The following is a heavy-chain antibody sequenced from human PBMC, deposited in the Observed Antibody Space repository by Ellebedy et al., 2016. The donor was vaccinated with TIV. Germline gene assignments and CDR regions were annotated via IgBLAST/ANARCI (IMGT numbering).Heavy chain of an antibody. Sequence: GESLKISCAASGLTFSSHAMSWVRQAPGKGLEWVSSITESGGNTYYADSVKGRFTISRDNSKNTLYLQMNSLRAEDTAVYYCARDPALPKGRFDPWGQGTLVTVSS. CDR1: GLTFSSHA. V-gene: IGHV3-23*01. CDR2: ITESGGNT. CDR3: ARDPALPKGRFDP. J-gene: IGHJ5*02.